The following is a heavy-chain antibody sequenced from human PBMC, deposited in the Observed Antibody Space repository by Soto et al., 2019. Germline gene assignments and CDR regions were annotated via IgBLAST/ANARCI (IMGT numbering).Heavy chain of an antibody. D-gene: IGHD3-9*01. CDR2: INTNTGNP. J-gene: IGHJ6*02. CDR3: ARDGSYDILTGYYLWGYYYYGMDV. V-gene: IGHV7-4-1*01. Sequence: ASVKVSCKASGYTFTSYAMNLVRQAPGQGLEWMGWINTNTGNPTYAQGFTGRFVFSLDTSVSTAYLQICSLKAEGTAVYYCARDGSYDILTGYYLWGYYYYGMDVWGQGTTVTVSS. CDR1: GYTFTSYA.